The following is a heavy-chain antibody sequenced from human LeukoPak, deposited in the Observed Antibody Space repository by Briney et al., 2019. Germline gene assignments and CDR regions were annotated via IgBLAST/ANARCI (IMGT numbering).Heavy chain of an antibody. J-gene: IGHJ3*02. Sequence: PGGSLRLSCAASGFTFSDYYMSWLRQAPGKGLEWVSYISSSGSTIYYADSVKGRFTISRDNAKNSLYLQMNSLRAEDTAVYYCARVRPWRGWPYDAFDIWGQGTMVTVSS. CDR3: ARVRPWRGWPYDAFDI. V-gene: IGHV3-11*01. CDR2: ISSSGSTI. CDR1: GFTFSDYY. D-gene: IGHD2-15*01.